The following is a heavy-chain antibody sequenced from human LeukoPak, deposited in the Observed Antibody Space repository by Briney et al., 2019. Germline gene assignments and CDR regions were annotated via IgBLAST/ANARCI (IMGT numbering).Heavy chain of an antibody. J-gene: IGHJ5*02. CDR2: FDPEDGET. D-gene: IGHD6-13*01. Sequence: ASVKVSCKASGYTFTGYYMYWVRQAPGKGLEWMGGFDPEDGETIYAQKFQGRVTMTEDTSTDTASLELSSLRYEDTAVYYCATAAINSSSWLRVSNWFDPWGQGTLVTVSS. CDR3: ATAAINSSSWLRVSNWFDP. CDR1: GYTFTGYY. V-gene: IGHV1-24*01.